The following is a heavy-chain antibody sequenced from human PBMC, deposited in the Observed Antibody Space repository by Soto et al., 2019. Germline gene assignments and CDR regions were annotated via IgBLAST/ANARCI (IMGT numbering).Heavy chain of an antibody. Sequence: SETLSLTCTVSGGSISSYDWSWIRQPPGKGLEWIGYIYYSGSTNYNPSLKSRVTISVDTSKNQFSLKLSSVTAADTAVYYCARDNGIAAALFDYWGQGTLVTVSS. V-gene: IGHV4-59*01. CDR3: ARDNGIAAALFDY. CDR2: IYYSGST. CDR1: GGSISSYD. D-gene: IGHD6-13*01. J-gene: IGHJ4*02.